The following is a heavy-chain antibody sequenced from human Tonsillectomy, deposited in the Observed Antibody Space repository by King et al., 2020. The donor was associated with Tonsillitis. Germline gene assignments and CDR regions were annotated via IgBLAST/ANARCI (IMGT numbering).Heavy chain of an antibody. Sequence: VQLVESGGGLVQPGGSLRLSCTASGFTFSNYAMSWVRQAPGKGLEWVSGISGSGGSTYYAASVKGRFPLSRDNSKNTLYLQMNSLRAEDTAVYYCAKVPYDSSGYYYFDYWGQGTLVTVSS. V-gene: IGHV3-23*04. CDR1: GFTFSNYA. J-gene: IGHJ4*02. D-gene: IGHD3-22*01. CDR2: ISGSGGST. CDR3: AKVPYDSSGYYYFDY.